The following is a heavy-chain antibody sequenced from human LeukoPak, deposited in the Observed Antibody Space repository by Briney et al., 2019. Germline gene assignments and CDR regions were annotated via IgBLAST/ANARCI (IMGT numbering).Heavy chain of an antibody. Sequence: ASVKVSCKASGYTFTRYYIHWVRQAPGQGLEWMGIIKPSGGSTRYAQKFQGRVTMTRDTSTSTVYLEVSSLRSGDSAVYYCARGEEDYYDTSGYYVYWGQGTLVTVSS. CDR3: ARGEEDYYDTSGYYVY. V-gene: IGHV1-46*01. CDR2: IKPSGGST. D-gene: IGHD3-22*01. J-gene: IGHJ4*02. CDR1: GYTFTRYY.